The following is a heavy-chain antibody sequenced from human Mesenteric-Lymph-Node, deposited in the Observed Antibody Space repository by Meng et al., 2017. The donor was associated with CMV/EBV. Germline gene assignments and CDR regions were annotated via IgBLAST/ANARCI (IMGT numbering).Heavy chain of an antibody. J-gene: IGHJ5*02. CDR1: GGSISSSSYY. CDR3: ASEKVVPAAISLLGYYNWFDP. D-gene: IGHD2-2*01. CDR2: IYYSGST. Sequence: SETLSLTCTVSGGSISSSSYYWGWIRQPPGKGLEWIGSIYYSGSTYYNPSLKSRVTISVDTSKNQFSLKLSSVTAADTAVYYCASEKVVPAAISLLGYYNWFDPWGQGTLVTVSS. V-gene: IGHV4-39*07.